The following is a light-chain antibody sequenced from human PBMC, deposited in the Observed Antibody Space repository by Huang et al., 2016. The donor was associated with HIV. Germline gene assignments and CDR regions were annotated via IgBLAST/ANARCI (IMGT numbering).Light chain of an antibody. CDR2: DAF. Sequence: DIQMTQSPSSLSASVGDRVTITCRASQSITTSLNWYQQRPGKAPKLLIYDAFTLQSGVPSRFSGSGSGTDFTLTISSLQPEDFATYHCQQSYRTPDTFGQGTKVEIK. V-gene: IGKV1-39*01. J-gene: IGKJ1*01. CDR3: QQSYRTPDT. CDR1: QSITTS.